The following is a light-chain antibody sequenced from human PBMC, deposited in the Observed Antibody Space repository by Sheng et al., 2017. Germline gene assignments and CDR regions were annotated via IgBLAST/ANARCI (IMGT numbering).Light chain of an antibody. CDR2: DVS. Sequence: EIVLTQSPATLSLSPGETATLSCRASQSVDSRLAWYQQKPGQAPRLLIYDVSNRASGIPARFRGSGFATDFTLTISSLEPEDFAVYYCQQRSSRPLTFGGGTKVEIK. CDR1: QSVDSR. J-gene: IGKJ4*01. V-gene: IGKV3-11*01. CDR3: QQRSSRPLT.